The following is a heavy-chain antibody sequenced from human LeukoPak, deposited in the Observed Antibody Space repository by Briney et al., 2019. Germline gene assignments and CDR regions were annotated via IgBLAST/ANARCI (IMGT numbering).Heavy chain of an antibody. CDR3: AKVAEQQLDHYFDY. J-gene: IGHJ4*02. D-gene: IGHD6-13*01. Sequence: GRSLRLSCAASGFTFSSYGMHWVRQAPGKGLEWVAVISYDGSNKYYADSVKGRFTISRDNSKNTLYLQMNSLRAEDTAVYYCAKVAEQQLDHYFDYWGQGTLVTVSS. V-gene: IGHV3-30*18. CDR2: ISYDGSNK. CDR1: GFTFSSYG.